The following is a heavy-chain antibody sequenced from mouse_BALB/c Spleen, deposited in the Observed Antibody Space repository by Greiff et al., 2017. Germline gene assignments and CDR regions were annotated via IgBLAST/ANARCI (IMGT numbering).Heavy chain of an antibody. V-gene: IGHV14-1*02. CDR3: ASGRRGYYYAMDY. CDR2: IDPENGNT. CDR1: GFNIKDYY. Sequence: EVQLQQSGAELVRPGALVKLSCKASGFNIKDYYMHWVKQRPEQGLEWIGWIDPENGNTIYDPKFQGKASITADTSSNTAYLQLSSLTSEDTAVYYCASGRRGYYYAMDYWGQGTSVTVSS. J-gene: IGHJ4*01. D-gene: IGHD3-1*01.